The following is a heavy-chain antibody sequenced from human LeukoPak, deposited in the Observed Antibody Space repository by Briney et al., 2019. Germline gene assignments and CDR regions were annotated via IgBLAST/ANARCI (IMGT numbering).Heavy chain of an antibody. J-gene: IGHJ4*02. CDR2: FYYSGST. V-gene: IGHV4-59*01. CDR3: ARGGQGGELLFDY. Sequence: NPSEPLSLTCTVSGXSISSYYWSWIRQPPGKALEWIGYFYYSGSTNYNPSRKSRVTISVDTSKNQFSLKLSCVAAADTPVYYCARGGQGGELLFDYWGQGTLVTVSS. CDR1: GXSISSYY. D-gene: IGHD1-26*01.